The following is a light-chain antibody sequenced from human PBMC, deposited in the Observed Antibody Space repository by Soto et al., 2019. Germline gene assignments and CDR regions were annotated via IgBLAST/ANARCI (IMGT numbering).Light chain of an antibody. J-gene: IGLJ2*01. Sequence: QSALTQPPSVSGSPGQSVTISCTGTSSDVGSYNRVSWYQQPPGTAPKLMVYEVSNRPSGVPDRFSGSKSGNTASLTISGLQAEDEAAYYCSLYPSSSTLVFGGGTKLTVL. CDR1: SSDVGSYNR. V-gene: IGLV2-18*01. CDR3: SLYPSSSTLV. CDR2: EVS.